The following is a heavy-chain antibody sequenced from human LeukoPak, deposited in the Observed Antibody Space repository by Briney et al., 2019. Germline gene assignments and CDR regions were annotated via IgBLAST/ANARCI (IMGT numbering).Heavy chain of an antibody. J-gene: IGHJ4*02. CDR1: GFPLSIYW. V-gene: IGHV3-74*01. Sequence: TGGSLRLSCVGSGFPLSIYWMYWIRQSPGKGLLWVACINPDGSMADYTDSVKGRFTISRDNVKNTLYLQMNSLRAEDTAVYYCVREGFFDYWGQGALVTVSS. CDR3: VREGFFDY. CDR2: INPDGSMA.